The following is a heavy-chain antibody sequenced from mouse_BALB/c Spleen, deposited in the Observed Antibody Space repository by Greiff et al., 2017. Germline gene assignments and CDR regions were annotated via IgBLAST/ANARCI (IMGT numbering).Heavy chain of an antibody. Sequence: EVMLVESGGGLVQPGGSLKLSCAASGFTFSSYTMSWVRQTPEKRLEWVAYISSGSSTIYYADTVKGRFTISRDNPKNTLFLQMTSLRSEDTAMYYCARETITTGFDYWGQGTTLTVSS. J-gene: IGHJ2*01. D-gene: IGHD2-4*01. V-gene: IGHV5-12-2*01. CDR2: ISSGSSTI. CDR1: GFTFSSYT. CDR3: ARETITTGFDY.